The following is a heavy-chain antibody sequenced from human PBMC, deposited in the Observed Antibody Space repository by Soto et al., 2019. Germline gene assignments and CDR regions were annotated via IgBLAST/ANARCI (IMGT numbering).Heavy chain of an antibody. D-gene: IGHD2-2*01. V-gene: IGHV4-39*01. CDR1: GGSISSYY. J-gene: IGHJ4*02. CDR3: ARQDKCSTSSCPPDFDY. CDR2: IYNSGRT. Sequence: SETLSLTCTVSGGSISSYYWSWIRQPPGKGLEWIGSIYNSGRTYYNPSLKSRVTLSVDTPKNQFSLKLSSVTAADTAVYYCARQDKCSTSSCPPDFDYWGQGTLVTVSS.